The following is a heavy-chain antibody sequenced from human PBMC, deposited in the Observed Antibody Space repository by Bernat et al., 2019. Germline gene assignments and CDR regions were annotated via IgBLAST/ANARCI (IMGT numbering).Heavy chain of an antibody. CDR1: GYTFTSYG. CDR2: ISAYNGNT. D-gene: IGHD2-15*01. V-gene: IGHV1-18*01. CDR3: ARAYCSGGSCYQRRDWFDT. Sequence: QVQLVQSGAEVMKPGASVKVSCKASGYTFTSYGISWVRQAPGQGLEWMGWISAYNGNTNYAQKLQGRVTMTTDTSTSTAYMELRSLRSDDTAVYYCARAYCSGGSCYQRRDWFDTWGQGTLVTVSS. J-gene: IGHJ5*02.